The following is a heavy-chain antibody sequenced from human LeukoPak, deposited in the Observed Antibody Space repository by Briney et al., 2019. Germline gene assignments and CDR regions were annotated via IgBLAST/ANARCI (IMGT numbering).Heavy chain of an antibody. CDR1: GGSISSYY. CDR2: IYYSGST. Sequence: PSETLSLTCTVSGGSISSYYWSWIRQPPGKGLEWIGYIYYSGSTNYNPSLKSRVTISVDTSKNQFSLKLSSVTAADTAVYYCARDNYDILTGPLDNWFDPWGQGTLVTVSS. CDR3: ARDNYDILTGPLDNWFDP. J-gene: IGHJ5*02. D-gene: IGHD3-9*01. V-gene: IGHV4-59*01.